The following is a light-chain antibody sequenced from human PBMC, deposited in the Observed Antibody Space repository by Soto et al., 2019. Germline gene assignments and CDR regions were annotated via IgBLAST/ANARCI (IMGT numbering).Light chain of an antibody. CDR1: QTVSSNY. J-gene: IGKJ2*01. Sequence: EIVLTQSPGTLSLSPGERATHTCRASQTVSSNYLAWYHQKPGQAPRLLIYGASSRATGIPDRFSGSGSGTDFTLTINTLEPEDFAVYYRQQYGSSPYTFGHGTKLEIK. CDR2: GAS. CDR3: QQYGSSPYT. V-gene: IGKV3-20*01.